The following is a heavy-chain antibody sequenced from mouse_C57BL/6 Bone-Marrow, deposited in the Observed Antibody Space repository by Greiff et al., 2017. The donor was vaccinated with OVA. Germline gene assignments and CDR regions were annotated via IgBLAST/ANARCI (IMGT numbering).Heavy chain of an antibody. D-gene: IGHD1-1*01. CDR2: IHPNSGST. CDR1: GYTFTSYW. CDR3: ARSYGSTFDY. V-gene: IGHV1-64*01. Sequence: QVQLQQPGAELVKPGASVKLSCTASGYTFTSYWMHWAKQRPGQGLEWIGMIHPNSGSTNYNEKFKSKATLTVDKSSSTAYMQLSSLTSEDSAVYDCARSYGSTFDYWGQGTTLTVSS. J-gene: IGHJ2*01.